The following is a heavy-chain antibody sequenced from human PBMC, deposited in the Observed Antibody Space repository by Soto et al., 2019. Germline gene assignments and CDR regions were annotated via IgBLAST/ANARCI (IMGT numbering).Heavy chain of an antibody. D-gene: IGHD3-10*01. CDR2: IYYSGST. CDR3: ARDLRGSHGSGAKPYYYYGMDV. J-gene: IGHJ6*02. V-gene: IGHV4-31*03. Sequence: QVQLQESGPGLVKPSQTLSLTCTVSGGSISSGGYYWSWIRQHPGKGLEWIGYIYYSGSTYYNPSLESRVTISVDTSKNQYSLKVSSVTAADTAVYYCARDLRGSHGSGAKPYYYYGMDVWGQGTTVTVSS. CDR1: GGSISSGGYY.